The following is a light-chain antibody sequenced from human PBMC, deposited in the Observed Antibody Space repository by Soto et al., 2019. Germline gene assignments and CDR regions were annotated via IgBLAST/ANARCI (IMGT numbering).Light chain of an antibody. CDR2: DAS. Sequence: IHLSQSPSSLSASKGDKVTITCRASQSIRSYLNWVQQKPGKAPKLLIYDASSLQTGVPSRFSGRGSGTDFTLTINNLQREDFADYFCQQTYSNLWTFGQGTKVAIK. CDR3: QQTYSNLWT. CDR1: QSIRSY. V-gene: IGKV1-39*01. J-gene: IGKJ1*01.